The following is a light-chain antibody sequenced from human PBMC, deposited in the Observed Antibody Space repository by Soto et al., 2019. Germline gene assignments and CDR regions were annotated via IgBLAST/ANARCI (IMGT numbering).Light chain of an antibody. V-gene: IGLV2-8*01. CDR2: EVS. J-gene: IGLJ2*01. CDR3: SSYAGSNNLGV. Sequence: QSALTQPPSASGSPGQSVTISCTGTSSDVGGYNYVSWYQQHPGKAPKLIIYEVSKRPSGVPDRFSGFKSGNTASLTVSGLQAEDEADYYCSSYAGSNNLGVFGGGTKLTVL. CDR1: SSDVGGYNY.